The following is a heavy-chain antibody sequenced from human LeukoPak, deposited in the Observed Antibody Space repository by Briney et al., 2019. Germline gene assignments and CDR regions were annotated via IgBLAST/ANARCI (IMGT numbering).Heavy chain of an antibody. CDR3: ARVGAVVAASDY. CDR2: ISSSSSYT. V-gene: IGHV3-11*06. J-gene: IGHJ4*02. CDR1: GFTFSDYY. Sequence: GGSLRLSCAASGFTFSDYYMSWIRQAPGKGLEWVSYISSSSSYTNYADSVKGRFTISRDNAKNSLYLQMNSLRAEDTAVYYRARVGAVVAASDYWGQGTLVTVSS. D-gene: IGHD2-15*01.